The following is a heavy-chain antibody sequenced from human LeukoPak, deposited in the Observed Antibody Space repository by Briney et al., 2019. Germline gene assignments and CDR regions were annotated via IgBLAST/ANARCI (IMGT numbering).Heavy chain of an antibody. J-gene: IGHJ3*02. CDR3: ARSNDYYLLTWAFDI. D-gene: IGHD2/OR15-2a*01. V-gene: IGHV1-2*02. CDR2: INPNSGGT. Sequence: ASVTVSCKASGYTFTGYYMHWVRQAPGQGLEWMGWINPNSGGTNYAQKFQGRVTMTRDTSISTAYMELSGLRSDDTAVYYCARSNDYYLLTWAFDIWGQGTMVTVSS. CDR1: GYTFTGYY.